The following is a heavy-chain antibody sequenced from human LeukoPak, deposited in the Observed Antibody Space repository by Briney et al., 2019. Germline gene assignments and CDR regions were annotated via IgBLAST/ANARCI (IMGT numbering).Heavy chain of an antibody. Sequence: GGSLRLSCAASGFTFSNYDMTWVRQAPGKGLEWVSGISGSGGSTYFADSVMGRFTISRDNSKNTLYLQMNSLRAEDTAVYYCAKEKWFGESPLDYWGQGTLVTVSS. CDR1: GFTFSNYD. J-gene: IGHJ4*02. V-gene: IGHV3-23*01. CDR3: AKEKWFGESPLDY. D-gene: IGHD3-10*01. CDR2: ISGSGGST.